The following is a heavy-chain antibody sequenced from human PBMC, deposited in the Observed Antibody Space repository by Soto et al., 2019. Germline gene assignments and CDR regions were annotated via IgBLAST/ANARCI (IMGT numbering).Heavy chain of an antibody. D-gene: IGHD6-13*01. J-gene: IGHJ4*02. Sequence: ASVKVSWKASGGTFSSYAISWVRQAPGQGLEWMGGIIPIFGTANYAQKFQSRVTITADESTSTAYMELSSLRSEDTAVYYCARGARSSSWWSRFDYWGQGTLVTVSS. CDR1: GGTFSSYA. CDR2: IIPIFGTA. V-gene: IGHV1-69*13. CDR3: ARGARSSSWWSRFDY.